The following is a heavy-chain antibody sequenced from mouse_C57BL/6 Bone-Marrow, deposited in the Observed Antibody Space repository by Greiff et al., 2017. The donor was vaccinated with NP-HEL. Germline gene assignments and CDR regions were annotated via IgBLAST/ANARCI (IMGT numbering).Heavy chain of an antibody. V-gene: IGHV1-55*01. CDR1: GYTFTSYW. CDR2: IYPGSGSP. D-gene: IGHD2-3*01. J-gene: IGHJ3*01. Sequence: QVQLQQPGAELVQPGASVKMSCKASGYTFTSYWITWVQQRPGKGLEWIGDIYPGSGSPNSNEKFKSKATLTVDTSSCTAYMQLSSLTSEDAAVYYSARGEGYYGAWFAYWGQGTLVTVSA. CDR3: ARGEGYYGAWFAY.